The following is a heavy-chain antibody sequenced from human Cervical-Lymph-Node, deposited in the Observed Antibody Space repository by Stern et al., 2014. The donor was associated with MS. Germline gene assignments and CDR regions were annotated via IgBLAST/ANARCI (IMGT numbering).Heavy chain of an antibody. V-gene: IGHV4-61*02. D-gene: IGHD4-17*01. CDR2: IYTSGST. CDR1: GGSISSGSYY. J-gene: IGHJ6*02. Sequence: QVQLQESGPGLVKPSQTLSLTCTVSGGSISSGSYYWSWIRQPAGKGLEWIGRIYTSGSTNYNPSLKRRVTISVDPSKNQFSLKLSSVTAADTAVYYCAREGHYGADYYYYGMDVWGQGTTVTVSS. CDR3: AREGHYGADYYYYGMDV.